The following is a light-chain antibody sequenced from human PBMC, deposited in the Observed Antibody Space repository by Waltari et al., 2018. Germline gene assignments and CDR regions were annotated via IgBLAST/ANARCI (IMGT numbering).Light chain of an antibody. Sequence: DIQMTQSPSSLSASVGDRVTITCRASQSISSYLNWYQQKPGKAPKLLIYAASSLQSGVPSRFSGSGSRTDFTLTISSLQPEDFATYYCQQSYSTLRTFGQGTKVEIK. CDR2: AAS. J-gene: IGKJ1*01. CDR1: QSISSY. V-gene: IGKV1-39*01. CDR3: QQSYSTLRT.